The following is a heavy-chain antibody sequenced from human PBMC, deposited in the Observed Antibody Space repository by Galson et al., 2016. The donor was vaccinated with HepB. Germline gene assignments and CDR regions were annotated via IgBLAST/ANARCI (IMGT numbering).Heavy chain of an antibody. J-gene: IGHJ4*02. CDR1: GYTFSIFG. V-gene: IGHV1-18*01. D-gene: IGHD2-21*02. CDR2: INNNNENT. Sequence: SVKVSCKASGYTFSIFGISWVRQAPGQGLEWLGWINNNNENTNYAQTVQGRVTLTTDTSTSTAYMELRDLTSGDTAVYYCARAGAEVTSQFDSWGQGTQVIVSS. CDR3: ARAGAEVTSQFDS.